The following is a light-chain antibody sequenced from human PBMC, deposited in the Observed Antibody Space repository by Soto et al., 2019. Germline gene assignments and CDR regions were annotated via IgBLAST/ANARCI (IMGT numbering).Light chain of an antibody. CDR1: QRFSSN. J-gene: IGKJ1*01. Sequence: EIMMTQSPGTLYASPGERATLSCRASQRFSSNLAWYQQKPGQAPRLLIYAVSTRATGIPARFSGSGSGTEFTLTISSLQSEDFAVYYCQQYNKWPLTFGQGTKVEL. CDR3: QQYNKWPLT. V-gene: IGKV3-15*01. CDR2: AVS.